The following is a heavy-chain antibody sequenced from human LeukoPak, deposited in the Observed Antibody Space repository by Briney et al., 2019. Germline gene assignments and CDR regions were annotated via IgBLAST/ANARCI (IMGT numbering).Heavy chain of an antibody. CDR3: ATEILGPGNLNRFDY. CDR2: ISRSSSYL. D-gene: IGHD1-14*01. Sequence: GGSLRLSCAASGFTFNNYSMNWVRQAPGKGLEWVSSISRSSSYLYYADSVKGRFTISRDNAKNSLYLLMNSLRAEDTAVYYCATEILGPGNLNRFDYWGQGTLVTVSS. J-gene: IGHJ4*02. V-gene: IGHV3-21*01. CDR1: GFTFNNYS.